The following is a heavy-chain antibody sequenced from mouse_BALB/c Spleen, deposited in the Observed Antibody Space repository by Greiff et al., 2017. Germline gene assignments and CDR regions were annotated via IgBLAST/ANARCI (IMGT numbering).Heavy chain of an antibody. Sequence: EVQLVESGGGLVQPGGSLKLSCAASGFTFSSYGMSWVRQTPDKRLELVATINSNGGSNYYPDSVNGRFTITRDNAKNILYLQMSSLKYEDTAMYYCSRFQQGPYWGQGTLVTVSA. D-gene: IGHD4-1*02. CDR3: SRFQQGPY. CDR2: INSNGGSN. J-gene: IGHJ3*01. V-gene: IGHV5-6-3*01. CDR1: GFTFSSYG.